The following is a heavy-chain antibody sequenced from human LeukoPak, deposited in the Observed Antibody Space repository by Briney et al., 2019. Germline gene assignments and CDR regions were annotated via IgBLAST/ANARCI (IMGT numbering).Heavy chain of an antibody. CDR3: ARHGVEATPDYYYMDV. D-gene: IGHD1-26*01. V-gene: IGHV4-30-4*08. CDR2: IYYSGST. CDR1: GGSISSGDYY. J-gene: IGHJ6*03. Sequence: PSETLSLTCTVSGGSISSGDYYWSWIRQPPGKGLEWIGYIYYSGSTYYNPSLKSRVTISVDTSKNQFSLKLSSVTAADTAVYYCARHGVEATPDYYYMDVWGKGTTVTVSS.